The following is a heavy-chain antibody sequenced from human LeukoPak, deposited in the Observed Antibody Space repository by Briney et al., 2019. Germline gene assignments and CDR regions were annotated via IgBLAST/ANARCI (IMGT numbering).Heavy chain of an antibody. V-gene: IGHV1-69*04. CDR3: ARVTPRGYGGYFDY. CDR1: GGTFSSYA. CDR2: IIPILGIA. J-gene: IGHJ4*02. Sequence: ASVKVSCKASGGTFSSYAISWVRQAPGQGLEWMGRIIPILGIANYAQKFQGRVTITADKSTSTAYMELSSLRSEDTAVYYCARVTPRGYGGYFDYWGQGTLVTVSS. D-gene: IGHD5-12*01.